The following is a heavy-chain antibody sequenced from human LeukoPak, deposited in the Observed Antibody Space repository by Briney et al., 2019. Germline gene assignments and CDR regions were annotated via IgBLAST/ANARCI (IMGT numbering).Heavy chain of an antibody. Sequence: SATLSLTCTVTGGSTNNYYWSWIRQSPGKGPEWIGYIYYTESINYNPSLKSRVTIFIDPSRNHFSLKLTSVTAADTAVYYCARGEMATIESWGQGTLVTVSS. V-gene: IGHV4-59*01. CDR3: ARGEMATIES. D-gene: IGHD5-24*01. CDR1: GGSTNNYY. CDR2: IYYTESI. J-gene: IGHJ4*02.